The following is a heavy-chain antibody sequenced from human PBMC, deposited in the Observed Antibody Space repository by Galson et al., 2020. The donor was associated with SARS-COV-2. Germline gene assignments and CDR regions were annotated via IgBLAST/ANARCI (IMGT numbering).Heavy chain of an antibody. V-gene: IGHV3-53*01. CDR1: GFIVNSNY. Sequence: GGSLRLSCATSGFIVNSNYMSWVRQAPGKGLEWVSVIYSGGTTKYADSVKGRFTISRDNSKNTLYLQMNSLRDEDTAVYYCARGAAYYRFDYWGQGTLVTVSS. CDR3: ARGAAYYRFDY. J-gene: IGHJ4*02. D-gene: IGHD3-9*01. CDR2: IYSGGTT.